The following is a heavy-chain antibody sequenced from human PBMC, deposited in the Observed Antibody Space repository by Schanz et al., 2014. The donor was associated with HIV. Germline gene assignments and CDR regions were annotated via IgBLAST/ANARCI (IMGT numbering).Heavy chain of an antibody. Sequence: QVQLVESGGGVVQPGRSLRLSCVASGFNFNSYGMHWVRQAPGKGLEWVSSITDSGDKTDYTDSVKGRFTISRDNSRNTLLLQMDSLRVDDTAVYYCAQMGAFAAFDIWGHGTVVTVSS. V-gene: IGHV3-NL1*01. CDR1: GFNFNSYG. CDR2: ITDSGDKT. J-gene: IGHJ3*02. CDR3: AQMGAFAAFDI. D-gene: IGHD3-16*01.